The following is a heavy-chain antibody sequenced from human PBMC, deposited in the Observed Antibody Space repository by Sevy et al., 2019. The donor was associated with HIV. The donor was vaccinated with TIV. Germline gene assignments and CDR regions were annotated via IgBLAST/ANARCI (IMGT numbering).Heavy chain of an antibody. D-gene: IGHD3-22*01. J-gene: IGHJ4*02. V-gene: IGHV1-18*01. CDR3: ARDWAPGYYYDAIGVKRDYYFDY. Sequence: VSVKVSCKASDYTFSTQGFNWVRQAPGQGLEWMGWISAYNGNTKYVQKFQGRVTMTTDTSTSTAYMELRSLTSDDTAVYYCARDWAPGYYYDAIGVKRDYYFDYWGQGTLVTVSS. CDR1: DYTFSTQG. CDR2: ISAYNGNT.